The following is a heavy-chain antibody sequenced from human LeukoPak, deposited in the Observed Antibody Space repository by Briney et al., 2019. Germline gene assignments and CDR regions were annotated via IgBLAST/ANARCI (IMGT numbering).Heavy chain of an antibody. J-gene: IGHJ5*02. Sequence: GGSLRLSCAASGFTFNNYGMHWVRQAPGKGLERVAFIRYDGSNKYYADSVKGRFTISRDNSKNTLYLQMNSLRAEDTAVYYCAHPTEYSSSWYGNWFDPWGQGTLVTVSS. CDR1: GFTFNNYG. V-gene: IGHV3-30*02. CDR2: IRYDGSNK. D-gene: IGHD6-13*01. CDR3: AHPTEYSSSWYGNWFDP.